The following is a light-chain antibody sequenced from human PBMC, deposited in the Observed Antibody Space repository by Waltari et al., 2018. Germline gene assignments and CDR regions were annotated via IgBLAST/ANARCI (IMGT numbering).Light chain of an antibody. CDR2: GAS. Sequence: IVMTQSPATLSVSPGERATLPCRASQSVSTNLAWYQQKPGQAPRLLIYGASARATGVPARFSGSGSGTEFTLTISSLQSEDFAVYYCQQYNNWPPLFTFGPGTKVDI. V-gene: IGKV3-15*01. J-gene: IGKJ3*01. CDR1: QSVSTN. CDR3: QQYNNWPPLFT.